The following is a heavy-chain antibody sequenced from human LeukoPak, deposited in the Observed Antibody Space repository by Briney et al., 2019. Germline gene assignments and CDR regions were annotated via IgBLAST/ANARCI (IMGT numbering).Heavy chain of an antibody. D-gene: IGHD2-2*01. V-gene: IGHV3-21*01. CDR1: GFIFSTYD. CDR3: ARDLVGPPGRNAFDI. Sequence: GRSLRLSCAASGFIFSTYDMHWVRQAPGKGLEWVSSISSSSSYIYYADSVKGRFTISRDNAKNSLYLQMNSLRAEDTAVYYCARDLVGPPGRNAFDIWGQGTMVTVSS. J-gene: IGHJ3*02. CDR2: ISSSSSYI.